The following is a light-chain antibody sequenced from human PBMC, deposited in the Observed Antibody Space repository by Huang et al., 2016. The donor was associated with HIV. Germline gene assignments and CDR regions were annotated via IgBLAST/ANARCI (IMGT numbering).Light chain of an antibody. CDR3: QQYHNFPLT. CDR1: QGISTY. Sequence: DIQMTQSPSSLSASVGDRVTITCQPSQGISTYLNWYQQQPGKAPKLLIYDASNLETGVPSRFTGSGSGTDFNFTISSMQPEDIATYYCQQYHNFPLTFGPGTKVDTK. V-gene: IGKV1-33*01. J-gene: IGKJ3*01. CDR2: DAS.